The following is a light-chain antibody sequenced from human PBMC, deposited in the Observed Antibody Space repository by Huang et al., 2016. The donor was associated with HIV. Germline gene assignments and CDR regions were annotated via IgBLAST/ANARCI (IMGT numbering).Light chain of an antibody. CDR3: QQYHSSWT. V-gene: IGKV1-NL1*01. CDR1: QGIRNS. J-gene: IGKJ1*01. Sequence: DIQMTQSPLSLSASVGDRVTITCRASQGIRNSLAWYQQKPGKAPKLLVYAASRLESGVPSWFSGSVSGTNFTLPISSLQPEDFATYYCQQYHSSWTFGQGTKVEIK. CDR2: AAS.